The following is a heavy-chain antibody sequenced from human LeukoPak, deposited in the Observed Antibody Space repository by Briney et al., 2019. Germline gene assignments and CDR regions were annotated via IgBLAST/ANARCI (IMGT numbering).Heavy chain of an antibody. CDR3: ARAHSGRYGYFDL. V-gene: IGHV4-59*01. CDR1: GGSFSSYY. J-gene: IGHJ2*01. CDR2: IYYSGST. D-gene: IGHD1-26*01. Sequence: PSETLSLTCTVSGGSFSSYYWSWSRQPPGKGLEWIGYIYYSGSTNYNPSLKSRVTISVDTSKNQFSLKLSSVTAADTAVYYCARAHSGRYGYFDLWGRGTLVTVSS.